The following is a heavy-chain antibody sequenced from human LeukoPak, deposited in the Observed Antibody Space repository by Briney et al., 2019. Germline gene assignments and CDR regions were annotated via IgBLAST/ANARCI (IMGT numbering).Heavy chain of an antibody. Sequence: GGSLRLSCAASGFTLSNYAMSWVRQAAGKGLEWVATIKPDGSAQYYVDSVKGRFTISRDNAKNSLFLQINSLRAEDTAVYYCAKGGTYSSGPWGQGTLVTVSA. D-gene: IGHD3-22*01. V-gene: IGHV3-7*01. CDR3: AKGGTYSSGP. CDR2: IKPDGSAQ. J-gene: IGHJ5*02. CDR1: GFTLSNYA.